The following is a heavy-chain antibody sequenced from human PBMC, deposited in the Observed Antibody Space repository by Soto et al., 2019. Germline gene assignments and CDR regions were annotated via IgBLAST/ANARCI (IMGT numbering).Heavy chain of an antibody. D-gene: IGHD2-2*01. CDR2: IYASGST. J-gene: IGHJ4*02. V-gene: IGHV4-4*07. CDR3: ARACSSNSCYDVFDY. CDR1: GGSISSYY. Sequence: SETLSLTCTVSGGSISSYYWSWIRQPAGKGLEWIGRIYASGSTNYNPSLKSRVTMSVDTSKNQFSLKLSSVTAADTAVYYCARACSSNSCYDVFDYWGQGTLVTVSS.